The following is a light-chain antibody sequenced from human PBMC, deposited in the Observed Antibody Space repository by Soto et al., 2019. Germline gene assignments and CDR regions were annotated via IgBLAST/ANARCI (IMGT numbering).Light chain of an antibody. CDR3: QAWDSSTAV. J-gene: IGLJ2*01. V-gene: IGLV3-1*01. CDR2: QDS. CDR1: KLGDKY. Sequence: VLTQPPSVSVSPGQTASITCSGDKLGDKYACWYQQKPGQSPVLVIYQDSKRPSGIPERFSGSNSGNTATLTISGTQAMDEADYYCQAWDSSTAVFGGGTKLTVL.